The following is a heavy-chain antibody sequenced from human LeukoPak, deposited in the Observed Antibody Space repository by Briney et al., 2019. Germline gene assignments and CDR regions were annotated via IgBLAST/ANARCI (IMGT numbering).Heavy chain of an antibody. J-gene: IGHJ4*02. CDR1: GFTFSSYA. D-gene: IGHD3-10*01. CDR2: ISGSGGST. V-gene: IGHV3-23*01. Sequence: GGSLRLSCAASGFTFSSYAMSWVRQAPGKGLEWVSAISGSGGSTYYADSVKGRFTISRDNSKNTLYLQMNSLRAEDTAVYYCAKSLSMVRGIMTSEASLCDYWGQGTLVTVSS. CDR3: AKSLSMVRGIMTSEASLCDY.